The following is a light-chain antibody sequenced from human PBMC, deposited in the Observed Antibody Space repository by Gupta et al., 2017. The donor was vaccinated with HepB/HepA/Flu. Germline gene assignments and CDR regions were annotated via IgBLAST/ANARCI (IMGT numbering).Light chain of an antibody. CDR1: QSISSY. Sequence: DIQMTQSPSSLSASVGDRVTITCRASQSISSYLNWYQQKPGKAPKLLIYAASSLQSGVPSRFSGSGSGTDFTLTISRRQPEDFATYYCQHRHSTSFTFGHGTKVDIK. V-gene: IGKV1-39*01. CDR2: AAS. CDR3: QHRHSTSFT. J-gene: IGKJ3*01.